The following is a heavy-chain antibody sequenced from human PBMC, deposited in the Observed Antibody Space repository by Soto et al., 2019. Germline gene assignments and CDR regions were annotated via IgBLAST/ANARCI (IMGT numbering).Heavy chain of an antibody. CDR1: GAPISNYY. V-gene: IGHV4-59*08. CDR2: ISNSGST. Sequence: SETLSLTCTVSGAPISNYYWSWIRQPPGKGLEWIGYISNSGSTNYNPSLKSRVTMSVDTSKNPFSLNLNSVTAADTAVYYCARRSCSNGECYAHFDSWGQGALVTVSS. CDR3: ARRSCSNGECYAHFDS. D-gene: IGHD2-8*01. J-gene: IGHJ4*02.